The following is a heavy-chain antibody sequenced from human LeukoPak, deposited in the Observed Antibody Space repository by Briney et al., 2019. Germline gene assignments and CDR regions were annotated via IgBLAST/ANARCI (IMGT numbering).Heavy chain of an antibody. V-gene: IGHV4-61*02. CDR3: AREFGVQLRLSYFDY. Sequence: PSQTLSLTCTVSGGSISSGSYYWSWIRQPAGKGLEWIGRIYTSGSTNYNPSLKSRVTISVDTSKNQFSLKLSSVTAADTAVYYCAREFGVQLRLSYFDYWGQGTLVTVSS. CDR2: IYTSGST. D-gene: IGHD5-18*01. J-gene: IGHJ4*02. CDR1: GGSISSGSYY.